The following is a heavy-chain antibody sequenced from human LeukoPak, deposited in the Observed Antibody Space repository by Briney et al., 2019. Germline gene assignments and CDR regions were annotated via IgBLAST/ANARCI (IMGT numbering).Heavy chain of an antibody. J-gene: IGHJ4*02. CDR2: IGKSGGGT. CDR1: GFTFSSYA. D-gene: IGHD5-18*01. CDR3: AKRDSAGLYYFDY. Sequence: GGSLRLSCAASGFTFSSYAMSWVRQAPGKGLEWVSTIGKSGGGTYYADSVKGRFTISRDNSKSTLYLQMNSLRAEDTAVYYCAKRDSAGLYYFDYWGQGTLVTVSS. V-gene: IGHV3-23*01.